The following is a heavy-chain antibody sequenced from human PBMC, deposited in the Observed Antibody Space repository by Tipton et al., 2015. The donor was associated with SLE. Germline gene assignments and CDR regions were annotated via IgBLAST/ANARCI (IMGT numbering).Heavy chain of an antibody. CDR3: AKFVYRSAALFHH. CDR2: ISGSGGST. D-gene: IGHD2-15*01. V-gene: IGHV3-23*01. CDR1: GFTFNNYA. Sequence: GSLRLSCAASGFTFNNYAMNWVRQTPGRGLEWVSAISGSGGSTYYADSVKGRFTISRDNSKNTLYLQMNSLRAEDTAVYYCAKFVYRSAALFHHWGQGPLVTVPS. J-gene: IGHJ4*02.